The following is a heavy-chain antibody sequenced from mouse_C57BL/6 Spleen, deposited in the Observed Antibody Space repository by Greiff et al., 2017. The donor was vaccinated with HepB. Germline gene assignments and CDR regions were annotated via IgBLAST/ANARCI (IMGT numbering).Heavy chain of an antibody. CDR2: ISYDGSN. CDR3: ARERVITPVVAHWYFDV. V-gene: IGHV3-6*01. CDR1: GYSITSGYY. J-gene: IGHJ1*03. D-gene: IGHD1-1*01. Sequence: VQLKESGPGLVKPSQSLSLTSSVTGYSITSGYYWNWIRQFPGNKLEWMGYISYDGSNNYNPSLKNRISITRDTSTNQFFLKLNSVTTEDTATYYCARERVITPVVAHWYFDVCCTVTTVIVSS.